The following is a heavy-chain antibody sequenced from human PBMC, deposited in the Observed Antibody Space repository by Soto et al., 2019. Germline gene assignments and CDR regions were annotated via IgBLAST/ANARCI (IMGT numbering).Heavy chain of an antibody. CDR3: AARITIFGVVIEAFDI. J-gene: IGHJ3*02. CDR1: GDSVSSNSAA. Sequence: PSPTLSLPCAISGDSVSSNSAAWNWIRQSPSRGLEWLGRTYYRSKWYNDYAVSVKSRITINPDTSKNQFSLQLNSVTPEDTAVYYCAARITIFGVVIEAFDIWGQGTMVTVSS. V-gene: IGHV6-1*01. D-gene: IGHD3-3*01. CDR2: TYYRSKWYN.